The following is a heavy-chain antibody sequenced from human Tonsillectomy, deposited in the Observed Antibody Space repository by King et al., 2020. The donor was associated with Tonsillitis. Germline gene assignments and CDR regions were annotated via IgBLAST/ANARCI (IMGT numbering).Heavy chain of an antibody. Sequence: VQLQQWGAGLLKPSETLSLTCAINRGSFGGYAWTWIRQSPGKGLEWIGDIDETRTTNYHPSLKSRVTISIDTSKNQFSLNLTSLTAADSAIYYCARDVSYFDYWGQGTLVTVSS. CDR3: ARDVSYFDY. V-gene: IGHV4-34*01. J-gene: IGHJ4*02. CDR2: IDETRTT. CDR1: RGSFGGYA. D-gene: IGHD5/OR15-5a*01.